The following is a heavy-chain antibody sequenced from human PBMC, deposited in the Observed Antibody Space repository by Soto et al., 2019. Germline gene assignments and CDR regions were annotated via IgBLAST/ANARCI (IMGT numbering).Heavy chain of an antibody. Sequence: QVQLVESGGGVVQPGRSLRLSCAASGFTFSSYGMHWVRQAPGKGLEWVAVIWYDGSNKYYADSVKGRFTISRDNSKNPLYLQMNSLRAEDTAVYYCARAGIVGATPFDYWGQGTLVTVSS. D-gene: IGHD1-26*01. J-gene: IGHJ4*02. V-gene: IGHV3-33*01. CDR3: ARAGIVGATPFDY. CDR1: GFTFSSYG. CDR2: IWYDGSNK.